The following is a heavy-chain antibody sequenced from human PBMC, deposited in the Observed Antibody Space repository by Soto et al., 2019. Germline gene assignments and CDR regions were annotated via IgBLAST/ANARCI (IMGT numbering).Heavy chain of an antibody. Sequence: VASVKVSCKVSGYTLTELSMHWVRQAPGKGLEWMGGFDPEDGETIYAQKFQGRVTMTEDTSTDTAYMELSSLRSEDTAVYYCATALAVLAGYYHYFDYWGQGTLVTVSS. CDR3: ATALAVLAGYYHYFDY. CDR1: GYTLTELS. V-gene: IGHV1-24*01. J-gene: IGHJ4*02. CDR2: FDPEDGET. D-gene: IGHD3-22*01.